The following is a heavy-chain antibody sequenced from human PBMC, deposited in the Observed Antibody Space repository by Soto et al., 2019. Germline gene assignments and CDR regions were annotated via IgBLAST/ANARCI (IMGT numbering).Heavy chain of an antibody. CDR1: GFSFGDYA. D-gene: IGHD6-19*01. Sequence: EVQLVESGGGWVQPGRSLRLSCAASGFSFGDYAMQWVRQVPGKGLEWVSSISWNGESIGYADSVKGRFTISRDNGKKSVYLQMNSLRGEDTALYYCAKDVGSSGWYDGFDSWGQGTLVTVS. V-gene: IGHV3-9*01. J-gene: IGHJ4*02. CDR2: ISWNGESI. CDR3: AKDVGSSGWYDGFDS.